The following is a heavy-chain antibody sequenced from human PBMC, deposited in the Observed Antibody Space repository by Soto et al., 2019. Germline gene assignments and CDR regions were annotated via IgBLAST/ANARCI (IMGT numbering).Heavy chain of an antibody. CDR3: ARATVSGTSSIFAY. CDR2: IIPIFGTA. CDR1: GGTFSSYA. V-gene: IGHV1-69*13. Sequence: ASVKVSCKASGGTFSSYAISWVRQAPGQGLEWMGGIIPIFGTANYAQKFQGRVTITADESTSTAYMELSSLRSEDTAVYYCARATVSGTSSIFAYWGQGTLVTVSS. J-gene: IGHJ4*02. D-gene: IGHD2-2*01.